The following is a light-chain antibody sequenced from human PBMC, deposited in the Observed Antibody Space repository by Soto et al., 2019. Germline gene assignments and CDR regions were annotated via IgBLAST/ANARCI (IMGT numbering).Light chain of an antibody. CDR2: GTS. V-gene: IGKV3-20*01. CDR1: QSVSSKY. CDR3: QQYGSSLFT. J-gene: IGKJ3*01. Sequence: EIVLTQSPGTLSLSPGERATLSCRASQSVSSKYLAWYQQKPGQAPRVLIYGTSIRASGVPERFSGGGSGTDFALSITRLEPEDFAVYYCQQYGSSLFTFGPGTKVDFK.